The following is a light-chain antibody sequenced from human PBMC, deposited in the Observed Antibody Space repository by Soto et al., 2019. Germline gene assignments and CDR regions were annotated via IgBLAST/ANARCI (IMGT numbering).Light chain of an antibody. Sequence: ENVLTQSPGTLSLSPGERATLSCRAGQSVTSSHLVWRQQKPGQAPRLLIYAASSRATGIPDRVSGSGSGTDFTLTISSLLAEDVAVYYCQQYHSSPITFGPGTKVDIK. CDR2: AAS. CDR1: QSVTSSH. V-gene: IGKV3-20*01. J-gene: IGKJ3*01. CDR3: QQYHSSPIT.